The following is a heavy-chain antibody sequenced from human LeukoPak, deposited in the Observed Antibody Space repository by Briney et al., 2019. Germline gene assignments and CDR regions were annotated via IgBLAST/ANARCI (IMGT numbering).Heavy chain of an antibody. D-gene: IGHD3-16*01. Sequence: GRSQTLSCTTAELTLCRTWISWLLHALSQGLKAVSHIKQTVSDQNYRSSAKGRFTISRNNAKNSLFLQMNSLRAEDTAVYYCARESVPYAPGGDYWGQGTLVTVSS. J-gene: IGHJ4*02. V-gene: IGHV3-7*01. CDR2: IKQTVSDQ. CDR3: ARESVPYAPGGDY. CDR1: ELTLCRTW.